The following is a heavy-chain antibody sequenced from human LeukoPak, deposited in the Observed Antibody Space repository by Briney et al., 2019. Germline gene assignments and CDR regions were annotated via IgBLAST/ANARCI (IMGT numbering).Heavy chain of an antibody. CDR1: GASFSCSH. CDR3: ARGFYDPFDR. D-gene: IGHD2/OR15-2a*01. CDR2: VDYNGST. V-gene: IGHV4-59*01. Sequence: PSETLSLTCTVSGASFSCSHWNWIRQSPGKGLEWIANVDYNGSTKYNPSLRGRGTMSLNTSKNQFYLKLESVTAGDTARYYCARGFYDPFDRWGQGTLVTVSS. J-gene: IGHJ5*02.